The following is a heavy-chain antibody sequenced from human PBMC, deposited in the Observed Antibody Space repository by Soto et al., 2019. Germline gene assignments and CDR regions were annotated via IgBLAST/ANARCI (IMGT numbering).Heavy chain of an antibody. CDR2: IYWYDSK. Sequence: QITLKESGPTLVRPTQTLTLTCAFSGFSLSTSGVGVGWIRQPPGKALEWLAVIYWYDSKHYSPSLSSRLTITKDTSKNQVVLTMTNMDPMDTGTYYCAHKGPEDWPLDYWGQGTLVTVSS. V-gene: IGHV2-5*01. J-gene: IGHJ4*02. CDR3: AHKGPEDWPLDY. D-gene: IGHD3-9*01. CDR1: GFSLSTSGVG.